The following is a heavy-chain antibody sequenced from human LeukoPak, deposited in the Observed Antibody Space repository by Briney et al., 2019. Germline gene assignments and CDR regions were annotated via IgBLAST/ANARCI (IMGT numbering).Heavy chain of an antibody. J-gene: IGHJ4*02. CDR1: GGPISDYY. Sequence: SETLSLTCTVSGGPISDYYWSWIRQPPGKGLEWIGYSYYTGVTNYNPSLKSRVSISVDTPKKQFSLNLTSVTTADTAVYYCARLHLDYLDYWGQGAVVTVSS. CDR3: ARLHLDYLDY. V-gene: IGHV4-59*01. CDR2: SYYTGVT.